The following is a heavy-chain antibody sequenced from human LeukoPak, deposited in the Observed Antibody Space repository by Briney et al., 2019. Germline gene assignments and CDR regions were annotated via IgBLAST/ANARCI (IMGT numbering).Heavy chain of an antibody. D-gene: IGHD2-2*01. V-gene: IGHV3-49*04. Sequence: PGGSLRLSCTASGFTSGDYAMSWVRQAPGKGLEWVGFIRSKAYGGTTEYAASVKGRFTISRDDSKSIAYLQMNSLKTEDTAVYYCTKYQLLWGGWFDPWGQGTLVTVSS. CDR1: GFTSGDYA. J-gene: IGHJ5*02. CDR2: IRSKAYGGTT. CDR3: TKYQLLWGGWFDP.